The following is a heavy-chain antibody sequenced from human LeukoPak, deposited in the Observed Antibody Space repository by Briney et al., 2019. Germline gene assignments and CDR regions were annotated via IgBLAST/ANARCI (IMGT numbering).Heavy chain of an antibody. CDR2: INPNSGGT. CDR3: ARDPKPLSGNYSFDY. J-gene: IGHJ4*02. V-gene: IGHV1-2*02. Sequence: GASVKDSCKASGYTFTGYYMHWVRQAPGQGLEWMGWINPNSGGTNYAQKFQGRVTMTRDTSISTAYMKQSRLRSDDTAVYLCARDPKPLSGNYSFDYWGQGTLVTVSS. D-gene: IGHD1-26*01. CDR1: GYTFTGYY.